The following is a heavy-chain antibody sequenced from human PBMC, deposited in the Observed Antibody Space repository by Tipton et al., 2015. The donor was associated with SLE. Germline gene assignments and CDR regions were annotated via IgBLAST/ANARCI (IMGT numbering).Heavy chain of an antibody. Sequence: TLSLTCTVSGGSISSSSYYWSWIRQPPGKGLEWIGEINHSGSTNYNPSLKSRVTISVDTSKNQFSLKLSSVTAADTAVYYCARRGGPPILWGRWFDPWGQGTLVTVSS. D-gene: IGHD2-21*01. V-gene: IGHV4-39*07. CDR3: ARRGGPPILWGRWFDP. CDR2: INHSGST. J-gene: IGHJ5*02. CDR1: GGSISSSSYY.